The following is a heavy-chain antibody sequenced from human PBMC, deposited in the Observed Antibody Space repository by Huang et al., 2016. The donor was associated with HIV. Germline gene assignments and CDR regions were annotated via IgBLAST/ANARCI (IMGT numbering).Heavy chain of an antibody. J-gene: IGHJ4*02. CDR1: GFSLNTSGVG. CDR3: AHIGDIFAAYSPEYFDY. Sequence: QITLKESGPTLVKPTQTLTLACTFSGFSLNTSGVGVAWIRHPPGKALEWLVLIYWDEDKRYRTSLKSRRTISKDPSNNQVVLTMTNMDPVDTASYFCAHIGDIFAAYSPEYFDYWGQGALVTVSS. V-gene: IGHV2-5*02. D-gene: IGHD2-15*01. CDR2: IYWDEDK.